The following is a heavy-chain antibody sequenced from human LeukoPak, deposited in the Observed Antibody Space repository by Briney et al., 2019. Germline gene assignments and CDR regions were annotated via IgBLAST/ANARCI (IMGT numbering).Heavy chain of an antibody. CDR1: GGSISSGGYY. J-gene: IGHJ4*02. CDR3: ARMIYMVRGDTTYYFDY. CDR2: IYYSGST. V-gene: IGHV4-31*03. Sequence: SETLSLTCTVSGGSISSGGYYWSWIRQHPGKGLEWIGYIYYSGSTYYNPSLKSRVTISVDTSKNQFSLKLSSVTAADTAVYYCARMIYMVRGDTTYYFDYWGQGTLVTVSS. D-gene: IGHD3-10*01.